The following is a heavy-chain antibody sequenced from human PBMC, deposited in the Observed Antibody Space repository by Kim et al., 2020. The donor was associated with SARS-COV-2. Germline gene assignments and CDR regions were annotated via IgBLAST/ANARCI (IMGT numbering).Heavy chain of an antibody. D-gene: IGHD6-19*01. CDR1: GFSFDDYA. CDR3: AKNAVKGVAVAGIAWFDP. J-gene: IGHJ5*02. CDR2: ISRNSGSI. Sequence: GGSLRLSCAASGFSFDDYAMNWVRQAPGKGLEWVSGISRNSGSIGYADSVKGRFTISRDNAKNSLYLQMNSLRAEDTALYYCAKNAVKGVAVAGIAWFDPWGQGTLVTVSS. V-gene: IGHV3-9*01.